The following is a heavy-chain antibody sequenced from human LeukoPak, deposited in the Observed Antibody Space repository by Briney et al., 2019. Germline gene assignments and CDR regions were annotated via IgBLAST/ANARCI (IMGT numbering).Heavy chain of an antibody. D-gene: IGHD2-21*02. Sequence: GGSLRLSCAASGFTFSSYAMSWVRQAPGKGLEWVSAISGSGGSTYYADSVKGRFTISRDSSKNTLYLQMNSLRAEDTAVYYCTTSLPHIVEVTTSDGGNWGQGTLVTVSS. CDR1: GFTFSSYA. J-gene: IGHJ4*02. CDR2: ISGSGGST. CDR3: TTSLPHIVEVTTSDGGN. V-gene: IGHV3-23*01.